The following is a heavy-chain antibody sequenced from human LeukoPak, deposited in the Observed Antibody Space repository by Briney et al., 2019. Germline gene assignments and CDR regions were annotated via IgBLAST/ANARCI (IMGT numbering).Heavy chain of an antibody. D-gene: IGHD2-15*01. Sequence: SETLSLTCTVSGGSISSYYRSWIRQPPGKGLEWIGYIYYSGSTNYNPSLKSRVTISVDTSKNQFSLKLSSVTAADTAVYYCARGTAAPPDYWGQGTLVTVSS. V-gene: IGHV4-59*01. CDR2: IYYSGST. J-gene: IGHJ4*02. CDR3: ARGTAAPPDY. CDR1: GGSISSYY.